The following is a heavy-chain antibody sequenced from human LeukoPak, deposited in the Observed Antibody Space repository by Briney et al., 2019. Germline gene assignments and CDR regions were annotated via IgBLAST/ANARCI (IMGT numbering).Heavy chain of an antibody. D-gene: IGHD2-15*01. CDR3: AKDLVAATYYYYGMDV. V-gene: IGHV3-74*01. Sequence: PGGSLRLSCAASGFTFSSYWMHWVRQAPGKGLVWVSRINTDGSSTSYADSVKGRFTISRDNAKNTLYLQMNSLRAEDTAVYYCAKDLVAATYYYYGMDVWGQGTTVTVSS. CDR2: INTDGSST. CDR1: GFTFSSYW. J-gene: IGHJ6*02.